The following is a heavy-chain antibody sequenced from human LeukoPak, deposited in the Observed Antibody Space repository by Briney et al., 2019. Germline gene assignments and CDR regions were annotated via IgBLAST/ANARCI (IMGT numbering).Heavy chain of an antibody. V-gene: IGHV6-1*01. CDR3: ARDGFLPYGSGSYRGMDV. D-gene: IGHD3-10*01. Sequence: SQTLSLTCATSGDSVSSNSAAWNWIRQSPSRGLEWLGRTYYRSKWYNDYAVSVKSRITINPDTSKNQFSLQLNSVTPEDTAVYYCARDGFLPYGSGSYRGMDVWGKGTTVTVSS. J-gene: IGHJ6*04. CDR2: TYYRSKWYN. CDR1: GDSVSSNSAA.